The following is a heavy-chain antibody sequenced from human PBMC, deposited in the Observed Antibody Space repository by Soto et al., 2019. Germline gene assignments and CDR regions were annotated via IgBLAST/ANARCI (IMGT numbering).Heavy chain of an antibody. Sequence: LSLTCTVSGGSISSGDYYWGWIRQPPGKGLEWIGYIYYSGSTYYNPSLKSRVTISVDTSKNQFSLKLSSVTAADTAVYYCARVPYYYDSSGYPTTNFDYWGQGTLVTVSS. J-gene: IGHJ4*02. V-gene: IGHV4-30-4*01. CDR1: GGSISSGDYY. CDR2: IYYSGST. CDR3: ARVPYYYDSSGYPTTNFDY. D-gene: IGHD3-22*01.